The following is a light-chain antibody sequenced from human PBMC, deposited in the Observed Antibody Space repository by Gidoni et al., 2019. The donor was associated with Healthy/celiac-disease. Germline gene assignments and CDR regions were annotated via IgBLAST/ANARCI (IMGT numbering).Light chain of an antibody. Sequence: AIRLTPSPSSLSASTGDRVTIPCRASQDISNYLAWYQQKPGKAPKLLIYAASTLQSGVPSRFSGSGSGTDFTLTISCLQSEDFATYYCQQYYSYPLTFGGGTKVEIK. CDR1: QDISNY. J-gene: IGKJ4*01. CDR2: AAS. V-gene: IGKV1-8*01. CDR3: QQYYSYPLT.